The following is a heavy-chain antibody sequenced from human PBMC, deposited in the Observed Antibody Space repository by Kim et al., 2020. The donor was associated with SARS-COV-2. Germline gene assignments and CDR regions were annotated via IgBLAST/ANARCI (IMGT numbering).Heavy chain of an antibody. CDR3: AVVGATSVHDAFDI. CDR2: IIPILGIA. CDR1: GGTFSSYA. V-gene: IGHV1-69*04. Sequence: SVKVSCKASGGTFSSYAISWVRQAPGQGLEWMGRIIPILGIANYAQKFQGRVTITADKSTSTAYMELSSLRSEDTAVYYCAVVGATSVHDAFDIWGQGTMVTVSS. J-gene: IGHJ3*02. D-gene: IGHD1-26*01.